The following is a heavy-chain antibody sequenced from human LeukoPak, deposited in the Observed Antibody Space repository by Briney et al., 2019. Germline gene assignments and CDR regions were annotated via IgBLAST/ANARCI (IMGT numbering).Heavy chain of an antibody. CDR2: ISASGGST. D-gene: IGHD3-9*01. CDR3: AKNTDYDILTPFDY. CDR1: GFTFSSSA. V-gene: IGHV3-23*01. J-gene: IGHJ4*02. Sequence: GGSLRLSCAASGFTFSSSAMSWVRQVPGKGLEWVSGISASGGSTYYADSVKGRFTISRDNSKNTLYLQMNSLTAGDTAVYYCAKNTDYDILTPFDYWGQGTLVTVSS.